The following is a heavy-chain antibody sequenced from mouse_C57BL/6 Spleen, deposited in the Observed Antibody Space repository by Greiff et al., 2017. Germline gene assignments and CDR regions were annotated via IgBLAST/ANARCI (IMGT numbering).Heavy chain of an antibody. CDR3: TTGGGNYGGAMDY. D-gene: IGHD2-1*01. Sequence: EVQLQQSGAELVRPGASVKLSCTASGFNIKVYYMHWVKQRPEQGLAWIGRIDPEDGDTEYAPKFQGKATMTADTSSNTAYLQLSSLTSEDTAVYYGTTGGGNYGGAMDYWGQGTSVTVSS. V-gene: IGHV14-1*01. CDR1: GFNIKVYY. CDR2: IDPEDGDT. J-gene: IGHJ4*01.